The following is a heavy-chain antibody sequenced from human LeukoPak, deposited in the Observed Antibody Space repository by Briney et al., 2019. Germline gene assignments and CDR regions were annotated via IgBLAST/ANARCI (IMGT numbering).Heavy chain of an antibody. CDR1: GFTFDDYG. V-gene: IGHV3-20*04. CDR3: ARGDYYGSGNSGGDY. CDR2: INWNGGST. Sequence: RPGGSLRLSCAASGFTFDDYGMSWVRQAPGKGLEWVSGINWNGGSTGYADSVKGRFTISRDNAKNSLYLQMNSLRAEDTALYYCARGDYYGSGNSGGDYWGQGTLVTVFS. J-gene: IGHJ4*02. D-gene: IGHD3-10*01.